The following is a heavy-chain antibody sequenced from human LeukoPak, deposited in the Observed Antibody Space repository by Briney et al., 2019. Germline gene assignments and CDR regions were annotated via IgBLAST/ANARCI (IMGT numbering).Heavy chain of an antibody. CDR2: IYTSGST. J-gene: IGHJ4*02. V-gene: IGHV4-4*07. CDR3: ARAEAGSSWYSDDY. Sequence: SETLSLTCTVSGGSISSYYWSWIRQPAGRGLEWIGRIYTSGSTNYNPSLKSRVTISVDTSKNQFSLKLSSVTAADTAVYYCARAEAGSSWYSDDYWGQGTLVTVSS. D-gene: IGHD6-13*01. CDR1: GGSISSYY.